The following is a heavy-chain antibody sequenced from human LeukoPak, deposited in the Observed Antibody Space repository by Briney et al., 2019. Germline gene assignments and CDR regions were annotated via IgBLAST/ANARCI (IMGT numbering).Heavy chain of an antibody. J-gene: IGHJ4*02. CDR2: IKHDGHEK. CDR3: ARQPIYEAYFDF. CDR1: GFPFDRYW. D-gene: IGHD3-16*01. Sequence: AGGSLRLSCVASGFPFDRYWMRWVRQAPGKGLEWVAKIKHDGHEKNFVASVKGRFTIYKDNAETSLFLQMNSLRADETAVYFCARQPIYEAYFDFWGQGTLVTVSS. V-gene: IGHV3-7*01.